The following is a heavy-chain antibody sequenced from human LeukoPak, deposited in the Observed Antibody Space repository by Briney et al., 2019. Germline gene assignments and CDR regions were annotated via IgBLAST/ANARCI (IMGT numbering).Heavy chain of an antibody. V-gene: IGHV3-7*01. Sequence: PGGSLRLSCAASGFTFNKYWMTWVRQAPGKGLEWVANIKQDGSEKYYVDSVKGRFTISRDNVNNSLYLQMNSLRAEDTAVYYCASPFRVVVDVWGRGTLVTVSS. CDR1: GFTFNKYW. D-gene: IGHD2-2*01. J-gene: IGHJ2*01. CDR2: IKQDGSEK. CDR3: ASPFRVVVDV.